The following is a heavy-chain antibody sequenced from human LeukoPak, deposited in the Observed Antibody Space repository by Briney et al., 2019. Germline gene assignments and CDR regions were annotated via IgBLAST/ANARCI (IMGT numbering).Heavy chain of an antibody. CDR3: ARGYGADV. CDR2: IDSDGSNT. CDR1: GFNFRTYW. V-gene: IGHV3-74*01. Sequence: GGSLRLSCAASGFNFRTYWMHWVRQAPGKGLVWVSRIDSDGSNTTYADSVKGRFTVSRDNAMNTLYLQMHSLRAEDTALYFCARGYGADVWGKGTMVTVSS. J-gene: IGHJ6*04.